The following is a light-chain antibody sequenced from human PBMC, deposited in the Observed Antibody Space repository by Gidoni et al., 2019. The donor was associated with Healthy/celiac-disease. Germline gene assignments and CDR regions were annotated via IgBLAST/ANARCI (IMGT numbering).Light chain of an antibody. CDR2: KAS. CDR3: QQYNSYPYS. CDR1: QSISSW. Sequence: DIQITQSPSTLSASVGDRVTITCRDSQSISSWLAWYQQKPGKAPKLLIYKASSLESGVPSRFSGSGSGTEFTLTISSLQPDDFATYYCQQYNSYPYSFGQGTKLEIK. J-gene: IGKJ2*03. V-gene: IGKV1-5*03.